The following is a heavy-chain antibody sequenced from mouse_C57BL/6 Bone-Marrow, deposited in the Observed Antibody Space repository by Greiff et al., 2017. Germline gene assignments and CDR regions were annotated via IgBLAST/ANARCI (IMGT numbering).Heavy chain of an antibody. J-gene: IGHJ1*03. CDR3: ARQANWDNWYVDV. CDR2: ISNGGGST. CDR1: GFTFSDYY. Sequence: EVKVVESGGGLVQPGGSLKLSCAASGFTFSDYYMYWVRQTPEKRLEWVAYISNGGGSTYYPDTVKGRFTISRDNAKNTLYLQMSRLKSEDTAMYYCARQANWDNWYVDVWGTGTTVTVSS. D-gene: IGHD4-1*02. V-gene: IGHV5-12*01.